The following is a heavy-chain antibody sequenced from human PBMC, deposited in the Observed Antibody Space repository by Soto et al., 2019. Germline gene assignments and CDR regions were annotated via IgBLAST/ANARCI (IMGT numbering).Heavy chain of an antibody. V-gene: IGHV4-34*01. CDR3: ATGPPVIAAAGPYYYYYMDV. CDR2: INHSGST. J-gene: IGHJ6*03. Sequence: QVQLQQWGAGLLKPSETLSLTCAVYGGSFSGYYWSWIRQPPGKGLEWIGEINHSGSTNYNPSLKSRVTISVDTSKNQFSLKLSSVTAADTAVYYCATGPPVIAAAGPYYYYYMDVWGKGTTVTVSS. CDR1: GGSFSGYY. D-gene: IGHD6-13*01.